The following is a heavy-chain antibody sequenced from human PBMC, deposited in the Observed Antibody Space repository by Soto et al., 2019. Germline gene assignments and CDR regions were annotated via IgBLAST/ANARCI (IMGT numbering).Heavy chain of an antibody. CDR1: GGSFNGYY. V-gene: IGHV4-34*01. Sequence: QVQLQQWGAGLLKPSETLSLTCAVYGGSFNGYYWTWIRQPPGKGLEWIGEINHSRSTNYNPSLKGRVTISVDTSKNPISLNLTYGTAAETGVYYCESRYCTSDSCLPGFDPWGGGNLVTVSS. CDR3: ESRYCTSDSCLPGFDP. D-gene: IGHD2-2*01. CDR2: INHSRST. J-gene: IGHJ5*02.